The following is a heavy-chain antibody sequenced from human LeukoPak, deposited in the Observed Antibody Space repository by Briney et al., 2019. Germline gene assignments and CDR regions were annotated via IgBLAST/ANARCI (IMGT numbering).Heavy chain of an antibody. J-gene: IGHJ3*02. V-gene: IGHV5-51*01. Sequence: GASLKISCKGSGYRFTSYWIGGVRQLAGKGLEWMGIIYPGDSDTRYSPSFQGQVTISADKSISTAYLQWSSLKASDTAMYYCARLGYCSSTSCYEGAFDIWGQGTMVTVSS. D-gene: IGHD2-2*01. CDR2: IYPGDSDT. CDR3: ARLGYCSSTSCYEGAFDI. CDR1: GYRFTSYW.